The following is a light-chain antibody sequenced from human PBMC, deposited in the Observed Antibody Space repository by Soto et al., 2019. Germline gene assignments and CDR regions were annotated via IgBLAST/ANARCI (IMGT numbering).Light chain of an antibody. J-gene: IGLJ2*01. Sequence: QAVVTQSPSASASLGASVNLTCTLSSGHSSYAIAWHQQQPEKGPRYLMKLNSDGSHSMGGGIPDRFSGSSSGAERYLTISSLQSEDEADYYCQTWGSGIVVFGGGTQLTVL. CDR2: LNSDGSH. V-gene: IGLV4-69*01. CDR3: QTWGSGIVV. CDR1: SGHSSYA.